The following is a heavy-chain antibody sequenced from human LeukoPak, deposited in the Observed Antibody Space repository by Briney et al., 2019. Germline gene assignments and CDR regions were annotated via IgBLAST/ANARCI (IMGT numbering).Heavy chain of an antibody. V-gene: IGHV4-59*08. Sequence: SETLSLTCTVSGGSISSYYWSWIRQSPGKGLEWIGYIYYSGSTNYNPSLKSRVTISVDTSKNQFSLKLSSVTAADTAVYYCARHYRLNWFDPWGQGTLVTVSS. CDR3: ARHYRLNWFDP. CDR1: GGSISSYY. J-gene: IGHJ5*02. D-gene: IGHD4-11*01. CDR2: IYYSGST.